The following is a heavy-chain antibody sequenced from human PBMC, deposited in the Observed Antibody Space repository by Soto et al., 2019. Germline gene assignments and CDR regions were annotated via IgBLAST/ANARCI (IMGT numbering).Heavy chain of an antibody. J-gene: IGHJ5*02. CDR3: ARDLSSSSENWFDP. CDR2: MYHSGNT. Sequence: SETLSLTCAVSGYSVSSGYYLAWIRQPPGKGLEWIGSMYHSGNTYHNPSLKSRVTISVDTSKNQFSLKLSSVTAADTALYYCARDLSSSSENWFDPWGQGILVTVSS. V-gene: IGHV4-38-2*02. CDR1: GYSVSSGYY. D-gene: IGHD6-6*01.